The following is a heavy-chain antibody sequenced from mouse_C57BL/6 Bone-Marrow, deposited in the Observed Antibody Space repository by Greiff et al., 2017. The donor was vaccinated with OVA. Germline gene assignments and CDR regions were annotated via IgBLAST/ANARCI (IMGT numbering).Heavy chain of an antibody. J-gene: IGHJ1*03. V-gene: IGHV5-4*03. Sequence: DVKLVESGGGLVKPGGSLKLSCAASGFTFSSYAMSWVRQTPEKRLEWVATISDGGSYTYYPDNVKGRFTISRDNAKNNLYLQMSHLKSEDTAMYYCALGTNWDGYFDVWGTGTTVTVSS. CDR1: GFTFSSYA. CDR3: ALGTNWDGYFDV. CDR2: ISDGGSYT. D-gene: IGHD4-1*01.